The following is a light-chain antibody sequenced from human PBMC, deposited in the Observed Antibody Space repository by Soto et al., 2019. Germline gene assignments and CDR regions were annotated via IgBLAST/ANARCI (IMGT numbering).Light chain of an antibody. CDR3: QQCNGYSRT. CDR2: DAS. V-gene: IGKV1-5*01. CDR1: QSISSW. Sequence: DIQMTQSPSTLSASLVYRFTITCLASQSISSWLAWYQQKPGKAPKLLIYDASSLESGVPSRFSGSGSGTEFTLTISSLQPDDFATYYCQQCNGYSRTFGQGTKVDIK. J-gene: IGKJ1*01.